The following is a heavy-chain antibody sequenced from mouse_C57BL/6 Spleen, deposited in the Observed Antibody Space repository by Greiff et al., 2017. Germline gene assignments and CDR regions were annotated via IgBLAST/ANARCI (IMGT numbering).Heavy chain of an antibody. J-gene: IGHJ1*03. CDR3: ARGHYGNYRYFDV. D-gene: IGHD2-1*01. CDR2: IYPRSGNT. Sequence: VKLQESGAELARPGASVKLSCKASGYTFTSYGISWVKQRTGQGLEWIGEIYPRSGNTYYNEKFKGKATLTADKSSSTAYMELRSLTSEDSAVYFCARGHYGNYRYFDVWGTGTTVTVSS. CDR1: GYTFTSYG. V-gene: IGHV1-81*01.